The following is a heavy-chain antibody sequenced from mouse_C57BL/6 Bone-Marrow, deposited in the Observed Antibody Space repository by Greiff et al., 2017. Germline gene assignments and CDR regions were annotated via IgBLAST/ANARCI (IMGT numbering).Heavy chain of an antibody. J-gene: IGHJ2*01. Sequence: DVMLVESGGDLVKPGGSLKLSCAASGFTFSSYGMSWVRQTPDKRLEWVATISSGGSYTYYPDSVKGRFTISRDNAKNTLYLQMSSLKSEDTAMYYCARVGLEYFVYWGQGTTLTVAS. CDR3: ARVGLEYFVY. CDR2: ISSGGSYT. D-gene: IGHD4-1*01. V-gene: IGHV5-6*02. CDR1: GFTFSSYG.